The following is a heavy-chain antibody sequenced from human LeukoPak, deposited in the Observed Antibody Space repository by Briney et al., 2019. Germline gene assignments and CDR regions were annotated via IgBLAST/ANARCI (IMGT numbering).Heavy chain of an antibody. CDR2: ISGNGDGT. Sequence: GGSLRLSCAASGFTFSSYAMSWVRQAPGKGLEWVSAISGNGDGTSAADSVKGRFTISRDNSKNTLYLQMNSLRVADTAVYYCAKAGLVRGGALDSWGQGTLVTVSS. D-gene: IGHD3/OR15-3a*01. V-gene: IGHV3-23*01. CDR1: GFTFSSYA. CDR3: AKAGLVRGGALDS. J-gene: IGHJ4*02.